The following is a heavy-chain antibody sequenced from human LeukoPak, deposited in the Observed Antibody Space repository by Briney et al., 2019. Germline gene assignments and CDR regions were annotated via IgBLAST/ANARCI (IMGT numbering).Heavy chain of an antibody. V-gene: IGHV3-11*01. J-gene: IGHJ4*02. CDR1: GFTFSDFY. CDR3: ARVHCSGGGCSS. Sequence: GGSLRLSCAAPGFTFSDFYMSWIRQAPGKGLEFISYISGGGDTIFYADSVKGRFTISRDNAKNSLYLQMHSLRAEDTAVYYCARVHCSGGGCSSWGQGTLVTVCS. D-gene: IGHD2-15*01. CDR2: ISGGGDTI.